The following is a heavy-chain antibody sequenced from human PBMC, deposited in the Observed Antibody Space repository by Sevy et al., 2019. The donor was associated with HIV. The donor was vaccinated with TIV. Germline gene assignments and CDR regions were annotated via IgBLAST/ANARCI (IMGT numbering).Heavy chain of an antibody. J-gene: IGHJ4*02. CDR1: GFTFSSYG. Sequence: GGSLRLSCAASGFTFSSYGMHWVRQAPGKGLEWVAVISYDGSNKYYTDSVKGRFTIARDNSKNMLYPQMNSLRAEETAEYYCAKDSSYGFWSGCFDYWGQGTLVTVSS. CDR2: ISYDGSNK. V-gene: IGHV3-30*18. D-gene: IGHD3-3*01. CDR3: AKDSSYGFWSGCFDY.